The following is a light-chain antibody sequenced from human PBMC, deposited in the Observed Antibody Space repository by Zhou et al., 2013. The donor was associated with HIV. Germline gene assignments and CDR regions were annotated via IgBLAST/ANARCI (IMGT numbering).Light chain of an antibody. V-gene: IGKV1-5*03. CDR2: KAS. J-gene: IGKJ4*01. Sequence: DIQMTQSPSTLSASVGDRVTITCRASQSISSWLAWYQQKPGKAPKLLIYKASSLESGVPSRFSGSGSGTDFTLTINSLQREDFATYYCQQANSFPLTFGGGTTVDLK. CDR1: QSISSW. CDR3: QQANSFPLT.